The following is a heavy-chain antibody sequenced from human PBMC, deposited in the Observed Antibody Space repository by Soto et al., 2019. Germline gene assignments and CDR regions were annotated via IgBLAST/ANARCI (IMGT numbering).Heavy chain of an antibody. D-gene: IGHD3-9*01. CDR2: ISGSGGST. J-gene: IGHJ3*02. Sequence: GSLRLSCAASGFTFSSYAMSWVRQAPGKGLEWVSAISGSGGSTYYADSVKGRFTISRDNSKNTLYLQMNSLRAEDTAVYYCAKDKDYDILTGYYHDAFDIWGQGTMVTVSS. V-gene: IGHV3-23*01. CDR3: AKDKDYDILTGYYHDAFDI. CDR1: GFTFSSYA.